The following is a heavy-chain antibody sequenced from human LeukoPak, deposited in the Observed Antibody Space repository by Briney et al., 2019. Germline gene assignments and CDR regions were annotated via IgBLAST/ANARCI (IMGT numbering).Heavy chain of an antibody. CDR2: IIPIFGSA. J-gene: IGHJ6*03. CDR3: ATCTVTTPYYYYYHMDV. V-gene: IGHV1-69*06. D-gene: IGHD4-17*01. Sequence: SVKVSCKASGGTFSSYAISWVRQAPGQGLEWMGGIIPIFGSANYAQKFQGRVTITADKSTSTAYMELSSLRSEDTAVYYCATCTVTTPYYYYYHMDVWGKGTTVTVSS. CDR1: GGTFSSYA.